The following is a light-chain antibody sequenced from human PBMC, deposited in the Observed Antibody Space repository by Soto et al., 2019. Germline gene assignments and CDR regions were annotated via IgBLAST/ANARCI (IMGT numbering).Light chain of an antibody. CDR1: QSVSSSY. CDR2: DVS. Sequence: EIVLTQSPGTLSLSPGERATLSCRSSQSVSSSYLAWYQQKPGQAPRLLIYDVSSRATGIPDRFSGSGSGTDFTLTISRLEPEDVAVYYCQQDGSSPTFGQGTKVEIK. J-gene: IGKJ1*01. CDR3: QQDGSSPT. V-gene: IGKV3-20*01.